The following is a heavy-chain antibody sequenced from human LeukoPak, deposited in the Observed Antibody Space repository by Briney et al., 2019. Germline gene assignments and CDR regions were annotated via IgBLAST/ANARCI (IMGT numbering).Heavy chain of an antibody. CDR1: GFTFSNAW. D-gene: IGHD2-15*01. CDR2: IKSKVDGGTP. J-gene: IGHJ4*02. CDR3: TTRSPARYCSDGACYSSADY. Sequence: PGGSLRLSCAVSGFTFSNAWMNWVRQAPGKGLEWVGHIKSKVDGGTPDYVAPVKGRFTISRDDSRNTLYLQMSSLNTEDTAVYYCTTRSPARYCSDGACYSSADYWGQGTLVTVSS. V-gene: IGHV3-15*07.